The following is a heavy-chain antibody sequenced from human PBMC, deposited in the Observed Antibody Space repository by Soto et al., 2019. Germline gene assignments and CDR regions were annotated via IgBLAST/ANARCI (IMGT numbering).Heavy chain of an antibody. V-gene: IGHV1-2*04. CDR2: INPNSGGT. Sequence: ASVKVSCKASGYTFTGYYMHWVRQAPGQGLEWMGWINPNSGGTNYAQKFQGWVTMTRDTSISTAYMELSRLRSDDTAVYYCARGDHSGYDGAFDYWGQGTLVTVSS. CDR1: GYTFTGYY. CDR3: ARGDHSGYDGAFDY. J-gene: IGHJ4*02. D-gene: IGHD5-12*01.